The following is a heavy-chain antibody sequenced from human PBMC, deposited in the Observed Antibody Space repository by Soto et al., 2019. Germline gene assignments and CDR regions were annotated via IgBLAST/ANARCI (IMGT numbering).Heavy chain of an antibody. D-gene: IGHD3-22*01. CDR2: IKQDGSEK. V-gene: IGHV3-7*01. CDR3: ARDRYYYDSSGNHEAPWY. Sequence: EVQLVESGGGLVQPGGSLRLSCAASGFTFSSYWMSWVRQAPGKGLEWVANIKQDGSEKYYVDSVKGRFTISRDNAKNSLYLQMNSLRAEDTAVYYCARDRYYYDSSGNHEAPWYWGQGTLVTVSS. CDR1: GFTFSSYW. J-gene: IGHJ4*02.